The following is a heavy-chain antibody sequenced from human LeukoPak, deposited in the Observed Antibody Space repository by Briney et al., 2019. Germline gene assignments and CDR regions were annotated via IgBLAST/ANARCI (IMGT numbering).Heavy chain of an antibody. J-gene: IGHJ4*02. V-gene: IGHV1-2*02. CDR3: ARPAPGLSYYFDY. CDR1: GYTFTGYY. CDR2: INPNSGGT. Sequence: ASVKLSCNASGYTFTGYYMHWVRRAPGQALEWMGWINPNSGGTNYAQKFQGRVTMTRDTSISTAYMELSRLRSDDTAVYYCARPAPGLSYYFDYWGQGTLVTVSS. D-gene: IGHD3-16*02.